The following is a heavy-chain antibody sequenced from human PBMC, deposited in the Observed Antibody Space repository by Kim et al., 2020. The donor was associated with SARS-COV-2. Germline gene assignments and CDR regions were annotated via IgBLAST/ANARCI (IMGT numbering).Heavy chain of an antibody. CDR1: GFTFSSYG. CDR2: ISYDGSNK. D-gene: IGHD3-22*01. Sequence: GGSLRLSCAASGFTFSSYGMHWVRQAPGKGLEWVAVISYDGSNKYYADSVKGRFTISRDNSKNTLYLQMNSLRAEDTAVYYCAKDEYYYDSSGYYYYYY. CDR3: AKDEYYYDSSGYYYYYY. V-gene: IGHV3-30*18. J-gene: IGHJ6*03.